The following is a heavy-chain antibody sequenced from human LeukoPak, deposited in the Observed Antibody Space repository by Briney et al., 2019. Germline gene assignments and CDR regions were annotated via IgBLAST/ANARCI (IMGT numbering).Heavy chain of an antibody. CDR1: GFTFSTFN. Sequence: GGSLRLSCAASGFTFSTFNMHWVRQAPGKGLEWVAVFSSDGRSTFYAENVQGRFTLSRDNSKNTLSLQMNSLRAEDTAVYYCAKSYYYHSGSFDYWGQGTLVTVYS. V-gene: IGHV3-30*18. J-gene: IGHJ4*02. D-gene: IGHD3-10*01. CDR2: FSSDGRST. CDR3: AKSYYYHSGSFDY.